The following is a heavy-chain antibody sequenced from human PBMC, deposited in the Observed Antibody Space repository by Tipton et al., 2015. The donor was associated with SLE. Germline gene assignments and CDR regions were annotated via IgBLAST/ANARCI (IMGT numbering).Heavy chain of an antibody. Sequence: TLSLTCTVSGGSISSDSYAWNWIRQPAGKGLERIGRISSSGNTNYNPSLKGRVTISVDTSKNQFSLTLSSVTAADTAMYYCAKYTNYGSFDPWGQGTLVTVSS. D-gene: IGHD4-11*01. J-gene: IGHJ5*02. CDR1: GGSISSDSYA. CDR2: ISSSGNT. V-gene: IGHV4-61*02. CDR3: AKYTNYGSFDP.